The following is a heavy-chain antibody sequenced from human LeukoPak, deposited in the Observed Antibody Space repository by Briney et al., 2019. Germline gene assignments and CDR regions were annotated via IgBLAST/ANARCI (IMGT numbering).Heavy chain of an antibody. Sequence: PSETLSLTCTVSDGSVSSSSYYWGWIRQPPGKGLEWIGSMFYGGYSYYNPSLKSRLTISVDTTKNQFSLKLSSMPAADTAVYYCARVRGSFDYWGQGILVTVSS. CDR2: MFYGGYS. CDR1: DGSVSSSSYY. J-gene: IGHJ4*02. V-gene: IGHV4-39*02. D-gene: IGHD3-10*01. CDR3: ARVRGSFDY.